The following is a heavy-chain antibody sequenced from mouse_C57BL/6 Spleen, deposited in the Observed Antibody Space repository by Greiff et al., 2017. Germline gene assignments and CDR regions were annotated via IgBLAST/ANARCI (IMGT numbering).Heavy chain of an antibody. CDR1: GYTFTSYW. Sequence: QVQLQQPGAELVRPGSSVKLSCKASGYTFTSYWMDWVKQRPGQGLEWIGNIYPSDSETHYNQKFKDKATLTVDKSSSTAYMQLSSLTSEDSAVYYCAREETGSWFAYWGQGTLVTVSA. V-gene: IGHV1-61*01. CDR3: AREETGSWFAY. D-gene: IGHD4-1*01. J-gene: IGHJ3*01. CDR2: IYPSDSET.